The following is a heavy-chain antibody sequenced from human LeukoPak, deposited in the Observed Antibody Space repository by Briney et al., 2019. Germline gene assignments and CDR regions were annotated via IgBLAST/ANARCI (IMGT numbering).Heavy chain of an antibody. J-gene: IGHJ4*02. CDR1: GFTFSSHP. D-gene: IGHD3-10*01. CDR2: ISFDGSHK. Sequence: GGSLRLSCAASGFTFSSHPMHWVRQAPGKGLEWVAVISFDGSHKYYADSVTGRFTISRDNSKNTLYLQMDSLRTDDTAMYYRARDFGITWAQYYFDYWGQGTLVTVSS. CDR3: ARDFGITWAQYYFDY. V-gene: IGHV3-30*04.